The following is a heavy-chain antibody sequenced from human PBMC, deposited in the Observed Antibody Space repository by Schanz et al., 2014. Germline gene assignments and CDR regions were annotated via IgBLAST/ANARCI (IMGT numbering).Heavy chain of an antibody. J-gene: IGHJ4*02. V-gene: IGHV3-7*01. CDR1: GFTFSRYW. CDR3: ARDLARYYYGSGTDY. D-gene: IGHD3-10*01. CDR2: IKQDGSAK. Sequence: EVLLVDSGGGLVQPGGSLRLSCGASGFTFSRYWMTWVRQAPGKGLEWVANIKQDGSAKNYVDSVKGRFTISRDNPKNSLCLQMNSLRAEDTAVYYCARDLARYYYGSGTDYWGQGTLVTVSS.